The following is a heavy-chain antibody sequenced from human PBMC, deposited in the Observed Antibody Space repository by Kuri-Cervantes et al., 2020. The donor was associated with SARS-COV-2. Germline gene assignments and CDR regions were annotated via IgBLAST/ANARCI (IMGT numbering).Heavy chain of an antibody. CDR2: ISSDRKNK. J-gene: IGHJ5*02. CDR3: ARDRLRYCSSTSCYGWFDP. CDR1: GFNFSTTD. D-gene: IGHD2-2*01. Sequence: GESLKISCVASGFNFSTTDMHWVRQAPGKGLEWVTFISSDRKNKKCMASGKGRFTISRDNSQNTLHLQMNSLRAEDTAVYYCARDRLRYCSSTSCYGWFDPWGQGTLVTVSS. V-gene: IGHV3-30*03.